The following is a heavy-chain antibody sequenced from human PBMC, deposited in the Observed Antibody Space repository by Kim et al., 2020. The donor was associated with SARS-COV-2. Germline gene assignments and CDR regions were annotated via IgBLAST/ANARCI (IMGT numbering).Heavy chain of an antibody. Sequence: GGSLRLSCAASGFTLSDYYMSWIRQAPGKGLEWVSYISSSGSTIYYADSVKGRFTISRDNAKNSLYLQMNSLRAEDTAVYYCARDAGPGIVGVPAAITYYNYGMDVWGQGTTVTVFS. V-gene: IGHV3-11*01. J-gene: IGHJ6*02. CDR3: ARDAGPGIVGVPAAITYYNYGMDV. CDR1: GFTLSDYY. D-gene: IGHD2-2*01. CDR2: ISSSGSTI.